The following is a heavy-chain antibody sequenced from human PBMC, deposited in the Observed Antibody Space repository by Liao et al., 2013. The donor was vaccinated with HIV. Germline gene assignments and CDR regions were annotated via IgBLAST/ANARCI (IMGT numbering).Heavy chain of an antibody. CDR1: GGSISSGSYY. V-gene: IGHV4-30-4*08. CDR2: IYYSGST. Sequence: QVQLQESGPGLVKPSQTLSLTCTVSGGSISSGSYYWSWIRQPAGKGLEWIGYIYYSGSTYYNPSLKSRVTISVDTSKNQFSLKLSSVTAADTAVYYCARGHDYGDSGTYYFDYWGQGTLVTVSS. D-gene: IGHD4-17*01. J-gene: IGHJ4*02. CDR3: ARGHDYGDSGTYYFDY.